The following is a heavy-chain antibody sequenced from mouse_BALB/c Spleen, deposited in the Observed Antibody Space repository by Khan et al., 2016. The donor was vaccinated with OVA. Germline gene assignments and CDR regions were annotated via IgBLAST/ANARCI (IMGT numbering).Heavy chain of an antibody. V-gene: IGHV9-1*02. CDR3: ARTYYNYDRYFDV. J-gene: IGHJ1*01. Sequence: QIQLVQSGPELKKPGETVKISCKASGYTFTNYGMNWVKQAPGKGLKWMGWINTYTGEPTYADDFKGRFAFSLETSASTAYLQISNLKNEDMATFFCARTYYNYDRYFDVWGAGTTVTVSS. CDR1: GYTFTNYG. CDR2: INTYTGEP. D-gene: IGHD2-14*01.